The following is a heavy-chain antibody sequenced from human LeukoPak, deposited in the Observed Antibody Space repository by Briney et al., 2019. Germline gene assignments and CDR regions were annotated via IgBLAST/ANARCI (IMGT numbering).Heavy chain of an antibody. CDR3: AKDYNNYFDP. J-gene: IGHJ5*02. CDR1: GFTFTKYA. Sequence: GGSLRLSCAASGFTFTKYAMSWVRLAPGKGLEWVSAISGDGGSAYYGDSVKGRFTISRDNSKNTLWLQMNSLRADDTAVYYCAKDYNNYFDPWGQGTLVTVSS. CDR2: ISGDGGSA. V-gene: IGHV3-23*01.